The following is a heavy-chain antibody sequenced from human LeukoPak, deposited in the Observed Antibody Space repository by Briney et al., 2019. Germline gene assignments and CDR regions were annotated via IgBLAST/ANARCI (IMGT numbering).Heavy chain of an antibody. CDR3: ARHEPVGQWELTGEAFDI. CDR1: GGSISSYY. D-gene: IGHD1-26*01. J-gene: IGHJ3*02. CDR2: IYYSGST. V-gene: IGHV4-59*08. Sequence: PSETLSLTCTVSGGSISSYYWSWIRQPPGKGLEWIGYIYYSGSTNCNPSLKSRVTISVDTSKNQFSLKLSSVTAADTAVYYCARHEPVGQWELTGEAFDIWGQGTMVTVSS.